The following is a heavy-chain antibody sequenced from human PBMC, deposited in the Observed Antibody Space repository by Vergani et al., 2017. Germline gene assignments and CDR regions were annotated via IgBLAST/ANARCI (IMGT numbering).Heavy chain of an antibody. J-gene: IGHJ6*03. CDR3: SGGKGDDFWSGYYDYYYYYMDV. CDR2: MNPNSGNT. V-gene: IGHV1-8*01. Sequence: QVQLVQSGAEVKKPGASVKVSCKASGYTFTSYDINWVRQATGQGLEWMGWMNPNSGNTGYAQKFQGRVTMTRNTSRSTAYMELSSLRSEDTAVYYWSGGKGDDFWSGYYDYYYYYMDVWGKGTTVTVSS. CDR1: GYTFTSYD. D-gene: IGHD3-3*01.